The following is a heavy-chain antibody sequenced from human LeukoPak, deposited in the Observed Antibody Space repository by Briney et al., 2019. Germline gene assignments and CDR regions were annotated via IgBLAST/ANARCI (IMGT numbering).Heavy chain of an antibody. Sequence: PSRTLSLTCAVSPGSVDSGLYYWTWIRQPAGKGLEWICRISKSGGTAYNPSLRSRVTITLDTSNNHLSLKLTSVTAADTAVYYCARETKDIYSPSWGLYDTYYYIDAWGKGTTVTVSS. D-gene: IGHD5/OR15-5a*01. CDR1: PGSVDSGLYY. CDR2: ISKSGGT. V-gene: IGHV4-61*02. J-gene: IGHJ6*03. CDR3: ARETKDIYSPSWGLYDTYYYIDA.